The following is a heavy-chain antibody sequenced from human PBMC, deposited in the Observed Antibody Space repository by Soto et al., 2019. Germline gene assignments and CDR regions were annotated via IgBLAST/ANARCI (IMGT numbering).Heavy chain of an antibody. D-gene: IGHD3-16*01. V-gene: IGHV4-61*01. CDR2: IYRSGST. CDR3: ARWKYSYADLPGDWFDS. Sequence: QVQLQESGPGLVRPSETLSLTCTVSGASLTSGSYYWSWVRQPPGKGLEWIAYIYRSGSTNYNPSHKRRATISVDTSKNQFSLRLTSVTPADTAMYYCARWKYSYADLPGDWFDSWGQGTLVTVSS. CDR1: GASLTSGSYY. J-gene: IGHJ5*01.